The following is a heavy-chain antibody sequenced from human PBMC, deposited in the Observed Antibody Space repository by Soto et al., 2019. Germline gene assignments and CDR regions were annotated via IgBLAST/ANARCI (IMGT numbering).Heavy chain of an antibody. J-gene: IGHJ4*02. Sequence: PSETLSLTCXVSGGSISSYYWSWIRQPPGKGLEWIGYIYYSGSTNYNPSLKSRVTISVDTSKNQFSLKLSSVTAADTAVYYCARRNHLQFDYWGQGTLVTVSS. CDR2: IYYSGST. V-gene: IGHV4-59*08. D-gene: IGHD3-3*02. CDR3: ARRNHLQFDY. CDR1: GGSISSYY.